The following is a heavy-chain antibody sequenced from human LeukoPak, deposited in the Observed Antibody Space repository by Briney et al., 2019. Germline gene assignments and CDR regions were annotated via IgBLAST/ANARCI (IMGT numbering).Heavy chain of an antibody. V-gene: IGHV4-31*03. D-gene: IGHD3-10*01. Sequence: SETLSLTCIVSRGYIRRDGYFWTWAPKHPTKGLEVIGYISYRGITYYHPSLKNRVTMSIDAPMNHLSLRVTSLTAARAALCYCARGAGAGGLGPWGQGTLVTVSS. J-gene: IGHJ5*02. CDR3: ARGAGAGGLGP. CDR1: RGYIRRDGYF. CDR2: ISYRGIT.